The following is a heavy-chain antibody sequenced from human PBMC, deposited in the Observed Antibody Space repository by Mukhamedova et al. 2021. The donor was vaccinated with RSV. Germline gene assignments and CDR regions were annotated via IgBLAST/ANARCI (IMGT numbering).Heavy chain of an antibody. CDR2: ISRSSNRI. CDR3: ARDYFLAKSEWLGYFDY. V-gene: IGHV3-48*04. D-gene: IGHD6-19*01. J-gene: IGHJ4*02. Sequence: NWVRQAPGKGLEWVSYISRSSNRIYYADSVKCRFIITRDDANNLLYLQMSSLKAEDSAVYYCARDYFLAKSEWLGYFDYWGQGAL.